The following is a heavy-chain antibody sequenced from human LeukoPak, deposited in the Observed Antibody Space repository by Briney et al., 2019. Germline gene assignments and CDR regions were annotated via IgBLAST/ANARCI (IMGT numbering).Heavy chain of an antibody. J-gene: IGHJ4*02. V-gene: IGHV3-7*03. CDR3: AKDWRYSYGYRGNYFDY. D-gene: IGHD5-18*01. CDR1: GFTFSSYW. CDR2: IKQDGSEK. Sequence: GGSLRLSCAASGFTFSSYWMTWVRQAPGKGLEWVANIKQDGSEKYYVDSVKGRFTIFRDNAKNSLYLQMNSLRAEDTAVYYCAKDWRYSYGYRGNYFDYRGQGTLVTVSP.